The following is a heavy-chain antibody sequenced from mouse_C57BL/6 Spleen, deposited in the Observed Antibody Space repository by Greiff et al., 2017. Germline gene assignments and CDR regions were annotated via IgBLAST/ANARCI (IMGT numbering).Heavy chain of an antibody. J-gene: IGHJ3*01. D-gene: IGHD2-1*01. V-gene: IGHV5-17*01. CDR1: GFTFSDYG. CDR2: ISSGSSTI. CDR3: ARGYYGNYPFAY. Sequence: EVKLMESGGGLVKPGGSLKLSCAASGFTFSDYGMHWVRQAPEKGLEWVAYISSGSSTIYYADTVKGRFTISRDNAKNTLFLQMTSLRSEDTAMYYCARGYYGNYPFAYWGQGTLVTVSA.